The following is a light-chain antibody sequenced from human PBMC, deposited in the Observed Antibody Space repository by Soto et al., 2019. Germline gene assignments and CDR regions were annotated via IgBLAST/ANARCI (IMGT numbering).Light chain of an antibody. Sequence: DIQMTQSPSSLSASVGNRVTITCRASQSISSYLNWYQQKLGKAPKLLIYTASTLRSGVPSRFSGSGSGTDFTLTISSLHPEDFATYYCQQTYSSATFGQGTKVEIK. CDR2: TAS. J-gene: IGKJ1*01. V-gene: IGKV1-39*01. CDR3: QQTYSSAT. CDR1: QSISSY.